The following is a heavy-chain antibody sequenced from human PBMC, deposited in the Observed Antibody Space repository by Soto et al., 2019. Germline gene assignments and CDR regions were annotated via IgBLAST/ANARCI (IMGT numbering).Heavy chain of an antibody. J-gene: IGHJ4*02. CDR3: ATRRGPKFDY. CDR1: GESISSSSYY. CDR2: IYYSGST. D-gene: IGHD5-12*01. Sequence: PSETLSLTCIVSGESISSSSYYWGWFRQPPGKGLEWIGYIYYSGSTYYNPSFKSRVTISVDTSKNQFSLKLSSVTAADTAVYYCATRRGPKFDYWGQGTLVTVSS. V-gene: IGHV4-31*03.